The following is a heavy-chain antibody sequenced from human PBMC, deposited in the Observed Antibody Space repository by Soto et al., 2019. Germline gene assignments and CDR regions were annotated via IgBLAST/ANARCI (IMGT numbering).Heavy chain of an antibody. J-gene: IGHJ4*02. CDR1: GFTFNNYA. D-gene: IGHD2-2*01. V-gene: IGHV3-23*01. CDR3: AKLGSSSWSPHYYFDY. Sequence: EVQLLESGGGLVQPGGSLRLSCAASGFTFNNYAMGWVRQAPGKGLEWVSAITDSGDDTYYIDSVKGRLTISRDNSKSTLYLQRNSLRAEDTAIYYCAKLGSSSWSPHYYFDYWGQGTLVTVSS. CDR2: ITDSGDDT.